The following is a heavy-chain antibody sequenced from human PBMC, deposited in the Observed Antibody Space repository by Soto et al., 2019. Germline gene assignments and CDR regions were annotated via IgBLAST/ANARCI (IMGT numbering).Heavy chain of an antibody. CDR1: GFTFSSYS. D-gene: IGHD5-18*01. J-gene: IGHJ3*02. CDR3: ARDRDTAMPRGAFDI. V-gene: IGHV3-21*01. Sequence: KPGGSLRLSCAASGFTFSSYSMNWVRQAPGKGLEWVSSISSSSSYIYYADSVKGRFTISRDNAKNSLYLQMNSLRAEDTAVYYCARDRDTAMPRGAFDIWGQGTMVTVSS. CDR2: ISSSSSYI.